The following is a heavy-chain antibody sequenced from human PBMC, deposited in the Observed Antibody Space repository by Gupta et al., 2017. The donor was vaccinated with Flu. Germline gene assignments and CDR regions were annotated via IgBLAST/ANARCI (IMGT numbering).Heavy chain of an antibody. V-gene: IGHV3-48*03. J-gene: IGHJ6*02. CDR2: ISSSGSTI. D-gene: IGHD2-2*01. CDR3: AREEEYQLLGYYYYGMDV. Sequence: EVQLVESGGGLVQPGGSLRLSCAASGFTFSSYEMNWVRQAPGKGLEWVSYISSSGSTIYYADSVKGRFTISRDNAKNSLYLQMNSLRAEDTAVYYCAREEEYQLLGYYYYGMDVWGQGTTVTVSS. CDR1: GFTFSSYE.